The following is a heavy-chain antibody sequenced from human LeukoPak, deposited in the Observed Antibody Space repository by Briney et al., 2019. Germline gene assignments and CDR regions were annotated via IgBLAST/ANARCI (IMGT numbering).Heavy chain of an antibody. D-gene: IGHD1-26*01. Sequence: ASVKVSCKASGGTFSSYAISWVRQAPGQGLEWMGGIIPIFGTANYAHKFQGRVTITADESTSTAYMELSSLRSENTAVYYCARAIEVGAITPFDYWGQGTLVTVSS. V-gene: IGHV1-69*13. CDR2: IIPIFGTA. CDR1: GGTFSSYA. CDR3: ARAIEVGAITPFDY. J-gene: IGHJ4*02.